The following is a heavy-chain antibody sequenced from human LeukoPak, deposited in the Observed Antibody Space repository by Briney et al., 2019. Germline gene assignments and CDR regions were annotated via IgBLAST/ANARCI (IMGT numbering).Heavy chain of an antibody. Sequence: GGSLRLSCAASGFTFSTYWMHWVRQAPGKGLVWVSRIKSDGSTNYADSVKGRFTISRDNAKNTVSLQMNSLRPEDTGAYYCARAPSEIGGYYPEYFRHWGQGTLVTVSS. CDR1: GFTFSTYW. D-gene: IGHD3-22*01. CDR3: ARAPSEIGGYYPEYFRH. V-gene: IGHV3-74*01. CDR2: IKSDGST. J-gene: IGHJ1*01.